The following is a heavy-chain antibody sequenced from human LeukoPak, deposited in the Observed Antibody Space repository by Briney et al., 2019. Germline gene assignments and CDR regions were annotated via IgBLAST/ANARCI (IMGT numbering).Heavy chain of an antibody. CDR3: ARDAHYYGSGNLDY. CDR1: GFTFSSYG. D-gene: IGHD3-10*01. CDR2: ISSSSSTI. J-gene: IGHJ4*02. Sequence: GGSLRLSCAASGFTFSSYGMSWVRQAPGKGLEWVSYISSSSSTIYYADSVKGRFTISRDNAKNSLYLQMNSLRAEDTAVYYCARDAHYYGSGNLDYWGQGTLVTVSS. V-gene: IGHV3-48*01.